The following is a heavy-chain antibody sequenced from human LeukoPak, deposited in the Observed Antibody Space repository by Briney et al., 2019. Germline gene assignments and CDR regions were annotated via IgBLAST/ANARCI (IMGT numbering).Heavy chain of an antibody. J-gene: IGHJ6*02. CDR1: GYTFTSYG. CDR3: ARVGYNWNDGIYYYYGMDV. D-gene: IGHD1-1*01. CDR2: ICAYNGNT. Sequence: ASVKVSCKASGYTFTSYGISWVRQAPGQGLEWMGWICAYNGNTNYAQKLQGRVTMTTDTSTSTAYMELRSLRSDDTAVYYCARVGYNWNDGIYYYYGMDVWGQGTTVTVSS. V-gene: IGHV1-18*01.